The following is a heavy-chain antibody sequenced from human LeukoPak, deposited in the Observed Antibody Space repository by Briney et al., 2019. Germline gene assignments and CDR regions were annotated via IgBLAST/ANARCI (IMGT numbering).Heavy chain of an antibody. J-gene: IGHJ5*02. CDR3: AKDVVRITKLSNLFDP. CDR1: GFTFDDNA. V-gene: IGHV3-9*01. D-gene: IGHD3-10*01. CDR2: ITWNSARI. Sequence: GGPLRISCAASGFTFDDNAMHWVRQAPGKGLEWVSGITWNSARIVYADSVRGRFTISRDNAKNSLHLQMNSLGTEYTVLYYCAKDVVRITKLSNLFDPWGQGTLVTVSA.